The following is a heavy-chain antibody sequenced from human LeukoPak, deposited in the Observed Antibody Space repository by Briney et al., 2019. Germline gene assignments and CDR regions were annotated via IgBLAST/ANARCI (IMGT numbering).Heavy chain of an antibody. J-gene: IGHJ3*02. CDR1: GGSVSSGSYY. CDR2: IYYSGST. D-gene: IGHD4/OR15-4a*01. V-gene: IGHV4-61*01. Sequence: PSETLSLTCTVSGGSVSSGSYYWSWIRQPPGKGLEWIGYIYYSGSTNYNPSLKSRVTISVDTSKNQFSLKLSSVTAADTAVYYCARWTKGLDAFDIWGQGTMVTVSS. CDR3: ARWTKGLDAFDI.